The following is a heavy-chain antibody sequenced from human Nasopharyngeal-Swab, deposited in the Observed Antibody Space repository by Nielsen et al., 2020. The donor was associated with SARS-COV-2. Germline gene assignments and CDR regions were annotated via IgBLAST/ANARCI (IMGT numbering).Heavy chain of an antibody. CDR3: ARHLRRWLQLRPDAFDI. Sequence: SETLSLTCAVYGGSFTGYYWSWIRQPPGKGLEWIGEINHSASTAYNPSHKSRVTISLDTSKNQFSLKLRSVTAADTAVYYCARHLRRWLQLRPDAFDIWGQGTMVTVSS. CDR2: INHSAST. D-gene: IGHD5-24*01. J-gene: IGHJ3*02. CDR1: GGSFTGYY. V-gene: IGHV4-34*01.